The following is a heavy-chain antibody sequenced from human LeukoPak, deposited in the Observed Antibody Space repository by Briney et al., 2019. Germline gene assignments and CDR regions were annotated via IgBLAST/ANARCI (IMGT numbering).Heavy chain of an antibody. J-gene: IGHJ6*02. CDR3: ARERVDRYHYYGMDV. CDR1: GGSISSYY. V-gene: IGHV4-59*01. D-gene: IGHD2-15*01. CDR2: IYYSGST. Sequence: SETLSLTCTVSGGSISSYYWSWIRQPPGKGLEWIGYIYYSGSTNYNPSLKSRVTISVDTSKNQFSLKLSSVTAADTAVYYCARERVDRYHYYGMDVWGQGTTVTVSS.